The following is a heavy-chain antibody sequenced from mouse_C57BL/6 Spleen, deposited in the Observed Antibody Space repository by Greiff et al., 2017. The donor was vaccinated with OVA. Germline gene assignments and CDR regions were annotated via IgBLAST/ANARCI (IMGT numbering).Heavy chain of an antibody. CDR2: INPNNGGT. Sequence: VQLQQSGPELVKPGASVKISCKASGYTFTDYYMNWVKQSHGKSLEWIGDINPNNGGTSYNQKFKGKATLTVDKSSSTAYMELRSLTSEDSAVYYCARRHYGSSYEDYWGQGTTLTVSS. CDR1: GYTFTDYY. V-gene: IGHV1-26*01. CDR3: ARRHYGSSYEDY. D-gene: IGHD1-1*01. J-gene: IGHJ2*01.